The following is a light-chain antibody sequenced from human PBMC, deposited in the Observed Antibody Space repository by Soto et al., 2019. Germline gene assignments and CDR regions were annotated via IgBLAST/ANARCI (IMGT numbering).Light chain of an antibody. CDR1: NNDVGEYDF. CDR3: CSSRDSNPPYV. J-gene: IGLJ1*01. Sequence: SALTQPASVSGSPGQSITISCTGTNNDVGEYDFVSWYQQHPGKAPKLIIFEATHRPSGVSSRFSGSTSDNTASLTISGLQPEDEADYYCCSSRDSNPPYVFGTGTKLTVL. CDR2: EAT. V-gene: IGLV2-14*01.